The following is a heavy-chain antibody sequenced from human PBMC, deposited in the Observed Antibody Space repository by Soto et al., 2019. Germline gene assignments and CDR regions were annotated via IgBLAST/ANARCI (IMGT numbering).Heavy chain of an antibody. Sequence: EVQLVESGGGLVQPGWSLRLSCAASGYTFNIYWMHWVRQAPGKGLEWVSRIDNDGSATTYADSVKGRFTISRDNAKNTLFLQMNTLRVDDTAVYYCARDNWNSYWGQGTLVTVSS. CDR2: IDNDGSAT. V-gene: IGHV3-74*01. D-gene: IGHD1-1*01. J-gene: IGHJ4*02. CDR1: GYTFNIYW. CDR3: ARDNWNSY.